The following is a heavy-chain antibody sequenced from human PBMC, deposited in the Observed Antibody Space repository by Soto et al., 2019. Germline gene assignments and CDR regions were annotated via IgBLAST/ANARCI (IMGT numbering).Heavy chain of an antibody. CDR2: VSAYNGNT. V-gene: IGHV1-18*01. CDR1: GYTFTNYG. J-gene: IGHJ6*02. Sequence: QVQLVQSGDEVKKPGASVKVSCKASGYTFTNYGVSWVRQAPGQGLEWMGWVSAYNGNTNYAQNLQGRVTLTTDASTSTIYMDLGSLRSNDTAVYYCARGGLVGGMDVWGQGTTVTVTS. CDR3: ARGGLVGGMDV. D-gene: IGHD2-2*01.